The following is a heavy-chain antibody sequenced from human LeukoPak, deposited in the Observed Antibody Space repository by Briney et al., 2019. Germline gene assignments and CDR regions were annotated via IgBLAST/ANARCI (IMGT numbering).Heavy chain of an antibody. CDR1: GFTFSSYS. D-gene: IGHD2-2*01. CDR2: ISSSSSYI. CDR3: ARDRRAGYCSSTSCSLFDY. Sequence: GGSLRLSCAASGFTFSSYSMNWVRQAPGKGLEWVSSISSSSSYIYYADSVKGRSTISRDNAKNSLYLQMNSLRAEDTAVYYCARDRRAGYCSSTSCSLFDYWGQGTLVTVSS. J-gene: IGHJ4*02. V-gene: IGHV3-21*01.